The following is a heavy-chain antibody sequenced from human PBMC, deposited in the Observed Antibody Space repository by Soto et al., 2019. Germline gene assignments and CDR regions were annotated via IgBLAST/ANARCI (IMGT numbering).Heavy chain of an antibody. V-gene: IGHV1-2*04. CDR2: INPNSGGT. J-gene: IGHJ6*03. D-gene: IGHD4-4*01. Sequence: ASVKVSCKASGYTFTGYYMHWVRQAPGQGLEWMGWINPNSGGTNYAQKFQGWVTMTRDTSISTAYMELGRLRPDDTAVYYCAREFPPMTTVTTRRFDYYYYYMDVWGKGTTVTVSS. CDR3: AREFPPMTTVTTRRFDYYYYYMDV. CDR1: GYTFTGYY.